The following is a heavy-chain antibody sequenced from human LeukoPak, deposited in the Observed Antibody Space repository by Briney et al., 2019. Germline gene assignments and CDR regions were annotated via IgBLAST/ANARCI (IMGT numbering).Heavy chain of an antibody. Sequence: ASVKVSCKASGDTFTTYDINWVRQAPGQGLEWMGWMNPKSGNTVYAQKFQGRVIMTRDTSKSTAYMELSSLRSEDTAVYYCGRAITIFDYYYMDVWGKGTTVIVS. CDR3: GRAITIFDYYYMDV. CDR2: MNPKSGNT. CDR1: GDTFTTYD. V-gene: IGHV1-8*01. J-gene: IGHJ6*03. D-gene: IGHD3-3*01.